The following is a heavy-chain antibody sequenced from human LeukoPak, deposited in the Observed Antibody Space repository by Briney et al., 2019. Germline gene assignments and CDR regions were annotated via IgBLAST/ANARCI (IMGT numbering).Heavy chain of an antibody. CDR2: ISWNSGSI. J-gene: IGHJ3*02. Sequence: GRSLRLSCAASGFTFDDYAMHWVQQAPGKGLEWVSGISWNSGSIGYADSVKGRFTISRDNAKNSLYLQMNSLRAEDTALYYCAKDMGSGSYIDAFDIWGQGTMVTVSS. CDR3: AKDMGSGSYIDAFDI. V-gene: IGHV3-9*01. CDR1: GFTFDDYA. D-gene: IGHD3-10*01.